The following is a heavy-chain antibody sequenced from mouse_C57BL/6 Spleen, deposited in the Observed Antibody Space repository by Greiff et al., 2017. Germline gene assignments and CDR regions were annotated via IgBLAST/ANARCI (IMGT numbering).Heavy chain of an antibody. D-gene: IGHD4-1*01. CDR3: TTGSLSGTGY. V-gene: IGHV14-4*01. CDR1: GFNIKDDY. Sequence: VQLQQSGAELVRPGASVKLSCTASGFNIKDDYMHWVKQRPEQGLEWIGWIVPENGDTEYASKFQGKATITADTASNTAYLQLSSLTSEDTAVYYCTTGSLSGTGYWGQGTTLTVSS. CDR2: IVPENGDT. J-gene: IGHJ2*01.